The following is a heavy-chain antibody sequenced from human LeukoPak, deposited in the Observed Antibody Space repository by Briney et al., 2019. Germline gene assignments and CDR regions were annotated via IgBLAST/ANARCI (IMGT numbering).Heavy chain of an antibody. D-gene: IGHD2-2*01. J-gene: IGHJ5*02. V-gene: IGHV1-69*01. CDR3: AREEGWDIVVVPAAMGVGWFDP. Sequence: SVKVSCKASRGTFSSYAISWVRQAPGQGLEWMGGIIPIFGTANYAQKFHGRVTITADESTCTAYMELSSLRSEDTAVYYCAREEGWDIVVVPAAMGVGWFDPWGQGALVTVSS. CDR1: RGTFSSYA. CDR2: IIPIFGTA.